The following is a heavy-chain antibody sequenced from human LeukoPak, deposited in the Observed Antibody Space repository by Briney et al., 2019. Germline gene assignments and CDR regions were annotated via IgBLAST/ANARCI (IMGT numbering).Heavy chain of an antibody. J-gene: IGHJ4*02. D-gene: IGHD3-22*01. CDR2: ISSSSGTI. CDR3: ARGRDSSGHLDY. V-gene: IGHV3-48*02. CDR1: RFTFSHYS. Sequence: GESLRLSCAASRFTFSHYSMTWVRQAPGKGLEWLSYISSSSGTIYYADSVKGRFTVSRDNAKNSLFLQMNSLRDEDTAVYYCARGRDSSGHLDYWGQGTLVTVSS.